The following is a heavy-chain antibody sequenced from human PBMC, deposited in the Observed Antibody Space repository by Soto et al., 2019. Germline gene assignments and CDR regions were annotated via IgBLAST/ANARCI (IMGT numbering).Heavy chain of an antibody. CDR2: ISAFNGQT. Sequence: QVQLVQSGDEVKKPGASVKVSCRASGYTFTSYGVSWGRQAPGQGLEWMGWISAFNGQTDYIQKVQGRVTLTTQASTSTAYMELRSLRSDDTAVYDCARGGDYSYGLAVWGPGTTVSVYS. CDR1: GYTFTSYG. D-gene: IGHD3-16*01. CDR3: ARGGDYSYGLAV. V-gene: IGHV1-18*01. J-gene: IGHJ6*02.